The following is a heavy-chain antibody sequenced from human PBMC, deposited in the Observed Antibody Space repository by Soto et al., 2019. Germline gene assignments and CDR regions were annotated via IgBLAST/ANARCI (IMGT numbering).Heavy chain of an antibody. D-gene: IGHD6-13*01. Sequence: GGSLRLSCAASGFTFSSYWMSWVRQAPGKGLEWVANIKQDGSEKYYVDSVKGRFTISRDNAKNSLYLQMNSLRAEDTAVYYCARDYPEAATGFDYWGQGTLVTVSS. V-gene: IGHV3-7*04. CDR3: ARDYPEAATGFDY. CDR1: GFTFSSYW. CDR2: IKQDGSEK. J-gene: IGHJ4*02.